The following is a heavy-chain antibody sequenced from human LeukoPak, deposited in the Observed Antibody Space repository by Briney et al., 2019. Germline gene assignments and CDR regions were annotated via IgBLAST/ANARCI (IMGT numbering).Heavy chain of an antibody. CDR3: ARASFYSGYDAYYFDY. Sequence: PSETLSLTCTVSGGPISSGGYCWSWIRQHPGKGLEWIGYIYYSGSTYYNPSLKSRVTISVDTSKTQFSLKLSSVTAADTAVYYCARASFYSGYDAYYFDYWGQGTLVTVSS. J-gene: IGHJ4*02. V-gene: IGHV4-31*03. CDR1: GGPISSGGYC. D-gene: IGHD5-12*01. CDR2: IYYSGST.